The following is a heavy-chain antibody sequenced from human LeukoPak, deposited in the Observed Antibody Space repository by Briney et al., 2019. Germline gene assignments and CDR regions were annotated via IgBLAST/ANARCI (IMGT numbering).Heavy chain of an antibody. D-gene: IGHD1-26*01. V-gene: IGHV3-7*01. CDR2: IKRDGSGE. J-gene: IGHJ4*02. Sequence: PGGSLRLSCAASGFIFSSRWMSWVRQAPGKGLEWVANIKRDGSGEYYVDSVKGRFTISRDNAKNSLYLQMNSLRAEDTAVYYCASRLGDKTIFDYWGQGTLVTVSS. CDR3: ASRLGDKTIFDY. CDR1: GFIFSSRW.